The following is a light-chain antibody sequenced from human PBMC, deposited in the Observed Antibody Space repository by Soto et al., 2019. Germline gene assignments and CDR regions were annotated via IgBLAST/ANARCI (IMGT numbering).Light chain of an antibody. J-gene: IGKJ2*01. CDR1: QTVSNNY. CDR2: GSS. CDR3: DQYGSSPPDT. V-gene: IGKV3-20*01. Sequence: EVGLTQSPGTLSLSPGERATLSCRASQTVSNNYLAWYQQKPGQSPKLLLFGSSDRANGIPDRFSGSGSGTYCTHTSSRPEPADFAVYYWDQYGSSPPDTVSQGTKLEIK.